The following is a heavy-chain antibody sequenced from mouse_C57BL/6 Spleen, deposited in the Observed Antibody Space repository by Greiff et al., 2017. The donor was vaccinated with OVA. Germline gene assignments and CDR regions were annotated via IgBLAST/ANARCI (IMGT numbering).Heavy chain of an antibody. D-gene: IGHD1-1*01. V-gene: IGHV1-52*01. CDR2: IDPSDSET. Sequence: QVQLQQPGAELVRPGSSVKLSCKASGYTFTSYWMHWVKQRPIQGLEWIGNIDPSDSETHYNQKFKDKATLTVDNSSSTAYMQLSSLTSEDSAVESGARGFYYCSSRYFDYWGQGTTLTVSS. J-gene: IGHJ2*01. CDR1: GYTFTSYW. CDR3: ARGFYYCSSRYFDY.